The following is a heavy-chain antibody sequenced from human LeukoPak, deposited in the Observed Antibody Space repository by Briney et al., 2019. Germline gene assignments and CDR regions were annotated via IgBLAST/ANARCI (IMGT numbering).Heavy chain of an antibody. D-gene: IGHD3-10*01. CDR2: IYTSGST. CDR1: GGSISSGSYY. Sequence: SETLSLTCTVSGGSISSGSYYWSWIRQPAGKGLEWIGRIYTSGSTNYNPSLKSRVTISVDTSKNQFSLKLSSVTAADTAVYYCAKDPHGVRGGPFDYWGQGTLVTVSS. J-gene: IGHJ4*02. V-gene: IGHV4-61*02. CDR3: AKDPHGVRGGPFDY.